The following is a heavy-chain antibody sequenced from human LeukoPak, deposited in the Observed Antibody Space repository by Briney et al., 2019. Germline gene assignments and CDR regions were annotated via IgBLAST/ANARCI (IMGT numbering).Heavy chain of an antibody. V-gene: IGHV3-48*01. CDR2: ITDDSSTM. CDR1: GFSFSSYS. CDR3: VRKSGSSGYPFDF. J-gene: IGHJ4*02. D-gene: IGHD3-22*01. Sequence: GESLKISCAASGFSFSSYSMNWVRQAPGKGLEWLSYITDDSSTMHYAAAVKGRFAISRDNAKNSLYLQMNSLRVEDTALYYCVRKSGSSGYPFDFWGQGTLVTVSS.